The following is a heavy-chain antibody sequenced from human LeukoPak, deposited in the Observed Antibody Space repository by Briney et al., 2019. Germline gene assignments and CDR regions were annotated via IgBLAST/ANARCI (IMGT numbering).Heavy chain of an antibody. J-gene: IGHJ3*01. D-gene: IGHD5-24*01. CDR2: ISFSGGST. CDR3: ARDIQLST. V-gene: IGHV3-23*01. Sequence: GGSLRLSCAASGFTFSDSAMSWVRQAPGKGLEWDSLISFSGGSTYYADSVKGRFTISRDNSKDTLYLQMNSLRAEDTAIYYCARDIQLSTWGLGTMVTVSS. CDR1: GFTFSDSA.